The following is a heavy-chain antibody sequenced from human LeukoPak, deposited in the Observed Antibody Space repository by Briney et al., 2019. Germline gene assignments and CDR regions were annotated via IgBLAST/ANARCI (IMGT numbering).Heavy chain of an antibody. Sequence: PSETLSLTCTVSGGSISSSSYYWGWIRQPPGKGLEWIGSIYYSGSTYYNPSLKSRVTISVDTSKNQFSLKLSSVTAADTAVYYCARDGGSGWSQITRGPYNWFDPWGQGTLVTVSS. D-gene: IGHD6-19*01. CDR2: IYYSGST. CDR3: ARDGGSGWSQITRGPYNWFDP. CDR1: GGSISSSSYY. V-gene: IGHV4-39*02. J-gene: IGHJ5*02.